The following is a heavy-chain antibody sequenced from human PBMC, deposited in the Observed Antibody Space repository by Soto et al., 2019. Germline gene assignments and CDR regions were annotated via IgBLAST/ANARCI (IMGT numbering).Heavy chain of an antibody. D-gene: IGHD6-19*01. CDR2: ISDSGYST. J-gene: IGHJ5*02. V-gene: IGHV3-23*01. Sequence: PGGSLRLSCAASGFTFSSYAMSWVRQAPGVGLEWVSTISDSGYSTYYADSVKGRFTISRDNSKNTLYLQMSSLRAEDTAVYFCAKDPHSSGWSRNWFDPWGQGTLVTVSS. CDR3: AKDPHSSGWSRNWFDP. CDR1: GFTFSSYA.